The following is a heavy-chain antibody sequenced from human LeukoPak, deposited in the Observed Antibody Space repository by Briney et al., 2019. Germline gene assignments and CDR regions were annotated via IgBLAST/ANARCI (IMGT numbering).Heavy chain of an antibody. V-gene: IGHV1-46*01. J-gene: IGHJ4*02. CDR2: INPSGGST. CDR1: GYTFTTYY. CDR3: ARGAAAGRSVDY. D-gene: IGHD6-13*01. Sequence: ASVKVSCKASGYTFTTYYMHWVRRAPGQGLEWMGIINPSGGSTSYAQKFQGRVTMTGDTPTSTVYMELSSLRSEDTAVYYCARGAAAGRSVDYWGQGTLVTVSS.